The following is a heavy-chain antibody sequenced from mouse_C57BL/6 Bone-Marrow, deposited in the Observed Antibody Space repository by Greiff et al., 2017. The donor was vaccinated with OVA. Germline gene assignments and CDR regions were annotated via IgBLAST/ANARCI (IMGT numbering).Heavy chain of an antibody. CDR2: IDPENGDT. D-gene: IGHD3-2*02. CDR3: TRGSPWFAY. CDR1: GFNIKDDY. Sequence: EVMLVESGAELVRPGASVKLSCTASGFNIKDDYMHWVKQRPEQGLEWIGWIDPENGDTEYASKFQGKATITADTSSNTAYLQLSSLTSEDTAVYYCTRGSPWFAYWGQGTLVTVSA. J-gene: IGHJ3*01. V-gene: IGHV14-4*01.